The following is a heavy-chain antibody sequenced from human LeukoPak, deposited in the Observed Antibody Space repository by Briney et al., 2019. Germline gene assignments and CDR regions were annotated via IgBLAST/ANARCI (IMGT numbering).Heavy chain of an antibody. CDR3: ARATVGSGSYSYFDY. V-gene: IGHV1-2*02. CDR2: INPNSGGT. D-gene: IGHD3-10*01. Sequence: ASVKVSCKASGYTFTGYYMHWVRQAPGQGLEWMGWINPNSGGTNYAQNFQGRVTMTRDTSISTAYMELSRLRSDDTAVYYCARATVGSGSYSYFDYWGQGTLVTVSS. CDR1: GYTFTGYY. J-gene: IGHJ4*02.